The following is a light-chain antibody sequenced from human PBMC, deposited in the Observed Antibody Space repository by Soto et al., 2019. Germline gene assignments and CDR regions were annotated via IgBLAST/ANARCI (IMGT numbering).Light chain of an antibody. V-gene: IGKV3-15*01. CDR3: QQYYSCLAT. CDR1: QCVSNN. CDR2: DAS. Sequence: EIVLTQSPATLSVSQGEGATLSCRASQCVSNNLTWYQQKPGQAPKLLIYDASTRATGIPARFSGSGSGTEFTLIISSLQSEDFAAYYCQQYYSCLATFGQGTKVDIK. J-gene: IGKJ1*01.